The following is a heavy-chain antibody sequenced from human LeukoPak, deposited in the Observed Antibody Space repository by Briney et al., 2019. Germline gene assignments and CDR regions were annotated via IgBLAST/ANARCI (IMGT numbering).Heavy chain of an antibody. CDR1: GFTFSSYS. D-gene: IGHD6-13*01. CDR2: ISSSSSYI. Sequence: PGGSLRLSCAASGFTFSSYSMNWVRQAPGKGLEWVSSISSSSSYIYYADSVKGRFTISRDNAKNSLYLQMNSLRAEDTAVYYCVKEWALYSSTWYYFDSWGQGTLVTVSS. V-gene: IGHV3-21*01. CDR3: VKEWALYSSTWYYFDS. J-gene: IGHJ4*02.